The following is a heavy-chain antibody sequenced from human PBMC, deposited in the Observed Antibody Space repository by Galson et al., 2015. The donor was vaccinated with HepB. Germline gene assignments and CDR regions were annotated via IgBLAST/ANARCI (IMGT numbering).Heavy chain of an antibody. J-gene: IGHJ5*02. D-gene: IGHD3-3*01. CDR3: ARAKGITIFGRGWFDP. CDR1: GGSFSGYY. V-gene: IGHV4-34*01. CDR2: INHSGST. Sequence: ETLSLTCAVYGGSFSGYYWSWIRQPPGKGLEWIGEINHSGSTNYNPSLKSRVTISVDTSKNQFSLKLSSVTAADTAMYYCARAKGITIFGRGWFDPWGQGTLVTVSS.